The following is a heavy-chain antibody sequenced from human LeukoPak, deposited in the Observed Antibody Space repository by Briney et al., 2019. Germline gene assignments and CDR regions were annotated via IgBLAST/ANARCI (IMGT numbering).Heavy chain of an antibody. CDR1: GFTFDDYA. Sequence: PGGSLRLSCAASGFTFDDYAMHWVRQAPGKGLEGVSGISWNSGSIGYADSVKGRFTISRDNAKNSLYLQMNSLRAEDTALYYCARFQQLAGSLDYWGQGTLVTVSS. V-gene: IGHV3-9*01. J-gene: IGHJ4*02. CDR3: ARFQQLAGSLDY. CDR2: ISWNSGSI. D-gene: IGHD6-6*01.